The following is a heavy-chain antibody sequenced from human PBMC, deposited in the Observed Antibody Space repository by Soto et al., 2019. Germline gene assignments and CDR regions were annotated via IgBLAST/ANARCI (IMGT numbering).Heavy chain of an antibody. V-gene: IGHV3-30-3*01. CDR1: GFLFNTYA. CDR2: MSHDGSST. Sequence: QVQLVDSGGGVVQPGRSLRLSCTTSGFLFNTYAMHWFRQAPGKGLEWVAVMSHDGSSTYYADSVKGRFTISRDNSKNTLYLQMNSLRTEDTAVYYCARPGSGYDVLTGHYFYYYHAMDVWGQGTTVTVSS. J-gene: IGHJ6*02. CDR3: ARPGSGYDVLTGHYFYYYHAMDV. D-gene: IGHD3-9*01.